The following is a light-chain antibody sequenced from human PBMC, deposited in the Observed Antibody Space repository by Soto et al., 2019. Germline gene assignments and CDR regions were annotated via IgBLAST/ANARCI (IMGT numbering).Light chain of an antibody. CDR1: QGINNY. J-gene: IGKJ2*01. V-gene: IGKV1-9*01. CDR3: QQLSNYPYT. CDR2: DAS. Sequence: DIQLTQSPSFLSASVGDRVTITCRASQGINNYLAWFQQKPGKAPKLVIYDASTLQSGVPSRFSGSGSGTEFALTISSLQPEDFATYFCQQLSNYPYTFGHGTKLEIK.